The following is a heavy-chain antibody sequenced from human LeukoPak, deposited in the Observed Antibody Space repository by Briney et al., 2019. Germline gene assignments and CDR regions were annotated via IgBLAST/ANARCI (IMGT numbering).Heavy chain of an antibody. D-gene: IGHD3-10*01. Sequence: GGSLRLSCAASGFTFSSYGMHWVRQAPGKGLEWVAVISYDGSNKYYADSVKGRFTISRDNSKNTLYLQINSLRADDTAVYYCAKDQDPHSYGSGSYAPFDYWGQGTLVTVSS. J-gene: IGHJ4*02. CDR1: GFTFSSYG. CDR3: AKDQDPHSYGSGSYAPFDY. V-gene: IGHV3-33*05. CDR2: ISYDGSNK.